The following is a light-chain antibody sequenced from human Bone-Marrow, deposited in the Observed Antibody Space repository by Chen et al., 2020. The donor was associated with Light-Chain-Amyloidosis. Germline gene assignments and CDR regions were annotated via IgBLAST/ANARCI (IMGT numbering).Light chain of an antibody. CDR2: GAS. V-gene: IGKV3-20*01. Sequence: EIVLTQSPGTLSLSPGDRATLSCRASQSVGSSYLAWYQQKPGQAPRLLISGASNRATGIPDRFSGSGSGTDFPLTISRLEDEDFAVYYCQKYGRSLAFGGGAKVEIK. CDR3: QKYGRSLA. CDR1: QSVGSSY. J-gene: IGKJ4*01.